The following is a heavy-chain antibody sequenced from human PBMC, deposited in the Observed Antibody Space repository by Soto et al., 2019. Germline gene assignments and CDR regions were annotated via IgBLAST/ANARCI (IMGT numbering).Heavy chain of an antibody. D-gene: IGHD3-22*01. V-gene: IGHV3-30*03. CDR3: ATYYDSSGYYAAAHYYFDY. J-gene: IGHJ4*02. CDR1: GFTFSSYG. CDR2: ISYDGSNK. Sequence: QVQLVESGGGVVQPGRSLRLSCAASGFTFSSYGMHWVRQAPGKGLEWVAVISYDGSNKYYADSVKGRFTISRDNSKNTLYLQMNSLRAEDTAVYYCATYYDSSGYYAAAHYYFDYWGQGTLDTVSS.